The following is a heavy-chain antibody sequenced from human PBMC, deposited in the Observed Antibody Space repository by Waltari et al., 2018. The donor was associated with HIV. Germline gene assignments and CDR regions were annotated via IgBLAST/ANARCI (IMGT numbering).Heavy chain of an antibody. V-gene: IGHV1-69*01. J-gene: IGHJ3*02. CDR1: GGTLGSYA. D-gene: IGHD3-22*01. Sequence: QVQLVQSGAEVKKPGSSVKVSCKASGGTLGSYAISWVRNAPGKGLEWMGGIIPIFGTANYAQKFQGRVTITADESTSTAYMELSSLRSEDTAVYYCAREGDYYDSSGPDAFDIWGQGTMVTVSS. CDR3: AREGDYYDSSGPDAFDI. CDR2: IIPIFGTA.